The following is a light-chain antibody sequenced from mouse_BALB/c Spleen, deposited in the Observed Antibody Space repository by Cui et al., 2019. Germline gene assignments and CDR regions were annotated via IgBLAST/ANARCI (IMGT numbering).Light chain of an antibody. V-gene: IGKV6-20*01. CDR1: ENVGTY. CDR3: GQSYSYPFT. Sequence: NIVMTQSPKSMSMSVGERVTLSCKASENVGTYVSWYQQKPEQSPKLLIDGASNRYTGVPDRFTGSGSATDFTLTISSVQAEDLADYHCGQSYSYPFTFGSGTKLEIK. CDR2: GAS. J-gene: IGKJ4*01.